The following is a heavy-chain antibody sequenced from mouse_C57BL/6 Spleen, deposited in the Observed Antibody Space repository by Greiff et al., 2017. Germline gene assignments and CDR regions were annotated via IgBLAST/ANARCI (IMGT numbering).Heavy chain of an antibody. CDR2: IDPANGDT. D-gene: IGHD1-1*02. CDR1: GFNIKDDC. V-gene: IGHV14-4*01. CDR3: NTYGLFDY. J-gene: IGHJ2*01. Sequence: VQLQQSGAELVRPGASVKLSCTASGFNIKDDCMHWVKQRPEQGLEWIGWIDPANGDTAYASKFQGKATITADTSSNTAYLQLSSLTSADTAVYYCNTYGLFDYWGQGTTLTGSS.